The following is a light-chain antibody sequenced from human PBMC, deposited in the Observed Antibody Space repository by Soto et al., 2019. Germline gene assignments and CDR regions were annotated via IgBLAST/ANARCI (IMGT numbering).Light chain of an antibody. Sequence: EIVLTHSQPTLSLSAPQRDILXFRTSQSVSSYLAWYQQKPGQAPRLLIYAASSRATGIPDRFSGGGSGTDFTLTISSLEPEDFAVYYCQQRSNWPRITFGQGTRLEIK. CDR2: AAS. V-gene: IGKV3-11*01. J-gene: IGKJ5*01. CDR3: QQRSNWPRIT. CDR1: QSVSSY.